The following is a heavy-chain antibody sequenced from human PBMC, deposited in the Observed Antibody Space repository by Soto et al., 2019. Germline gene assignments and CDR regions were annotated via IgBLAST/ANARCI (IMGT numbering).Heavy chain of an antibody. CDR3: TVWGSGNDFGAA. V-gene: IGHV3-72*01. Sequence: GGSLRLSCAASGFTFSDHYMDWVRQAPGKGLEWVGRSKNKADSYTTEYAASVKGRFTISRDGSKNSLFLQMNSLKTEDTAVYYCTVWGSGNDFGAAWG. J-gene: IGHJ1*01. CDR1: GFTFSDHY. CDR2: SKNKADSYTT. D-gene: IGHD3-10*01.